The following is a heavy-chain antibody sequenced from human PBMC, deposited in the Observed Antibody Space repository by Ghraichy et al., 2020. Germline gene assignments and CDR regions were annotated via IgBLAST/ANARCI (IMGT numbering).Heavy chain of an antibody. CDR1: GFTFISFA. V-gene: IGHV3-21*01. Sequence: GGSLRLSCVVSGFTFISFAMNWVRKAQGKGLEWVPFISISGSYIYYEDSVEGRFTISRDNSKNSLFLQMNSLRPEDTAMYYCARDPGYCSGGRCFGDAFDIWGQGTMVTVSS. CDR2: ISISGSYI. J-gene: IGHJ3*02. CDR3: ARDPGYCSGGRCFGDAFDI. D-gene: IGHD2-15*01.